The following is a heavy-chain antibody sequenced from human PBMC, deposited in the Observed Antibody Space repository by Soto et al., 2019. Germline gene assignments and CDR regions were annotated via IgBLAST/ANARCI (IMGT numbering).Heavy chain of an antibody. J-gene: IGHJ6*03. V-gene: IGHV3-11*01. Sequence: GGSLRLSCAASGFTFSDYYMSWIRQAPGKGLEWVSYISSSGSTIYYADSVKGRFTISRDNAKNSLYLQMNSLRAEDTAVYYCARLLHHTRYYYCYMDVWGKGTTVTVSS. CDR1: GFTFSDYY. CDR3: ARLLHHTRYYYCYMDV. D-gene: IGHD1-26*01. CDR2: ISSSGSTI.